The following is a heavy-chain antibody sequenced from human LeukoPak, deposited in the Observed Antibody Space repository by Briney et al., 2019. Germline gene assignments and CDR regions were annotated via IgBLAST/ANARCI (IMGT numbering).Heavy chain of an antibody. Sequence: GASVKVSCKASGYTFTGYYMHWVRQAPGQGLEWMGWINPNSGGTNYAQKFQGRVTMTRDTSISTAYMELSRLRSDDTAVYYCAREADIVVVPAAIYYYYMDVWGKGTTVTVSS. CDR3: AREADIVVVPAAIYYYYMDV. CDR2: INPNSGGT. D-gene: IGHD2-2*01. V-gene: IGHV1-2*02. CDR1: GYTFTGYY. J-gene: IGHJ6*03.